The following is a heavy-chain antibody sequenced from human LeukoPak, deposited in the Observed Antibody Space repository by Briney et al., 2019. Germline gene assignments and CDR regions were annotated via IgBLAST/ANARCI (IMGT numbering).Heavy chain of an antibody. J-gene: IGHJ4*02. CDR2: IYPGASDA. V-gene: IGHV5-51*01. D-gene: IGHD1-26*01. Sequence: GESLKISCKGSGYSFTSYWIGWVRQMPGKGLKWMGIIYPGASDARYSPSFQGQVTISADKSISTAYLQWSSLKASDTAMYYCARRRDLYSGSYYPFDYWGQGTLVTVSS. CDR3: ARRRDLYSGSYYPFDY. CDR1: GYSFTSYW.